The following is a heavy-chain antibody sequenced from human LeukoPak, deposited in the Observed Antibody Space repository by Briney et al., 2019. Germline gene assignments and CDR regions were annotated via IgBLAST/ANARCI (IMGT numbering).Heavy chain of an antibody. J-gene: IGHJ3*02. Sequence: PSETLSLTCTVSGGSISSYYWSWIRQPAGKGLEWIGRIYTSGSTNYNPSLKSRVTISVDTSKNQFSLKLSSVTAADTAVYYCARGGSYVYDILTGDSDAFDIWGQGTMVTVSS. CDR2: IYTSGST. CDR3: ARGGSYVYDILTGDSDAFDI. V-gene: IGHV4-4*07. D-gene: IGHD3-9*01. CDR1: GGSISSYY.